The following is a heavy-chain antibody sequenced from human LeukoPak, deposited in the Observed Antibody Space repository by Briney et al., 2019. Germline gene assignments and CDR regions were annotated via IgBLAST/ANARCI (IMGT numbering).Heavy chain of an antibody. J-gene: IGHJ6*02. V-gene: IGHV3-9*01. CDR2: ISWNSGSI. Sequence: GGSLRLSCAASGFTFDDYAMHWVRQAPGKGLEWVSGISWNSGSIGYADSVKGRFTISRDNAKNSLYLQMNSLRAEDTALYYCAKDQSYYGSGRDAMDVWGQGITVTVSS. CDR3: AKDQSYYGSGRDAMDV. D-gene: IGHD3-10*01. CDR1: GFTFDDYA.